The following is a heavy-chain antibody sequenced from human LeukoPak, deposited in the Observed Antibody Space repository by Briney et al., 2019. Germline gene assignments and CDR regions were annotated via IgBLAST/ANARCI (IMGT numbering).Heavy chain of an antibody. Sequence: GGSLRLSCTASGFTFGDYAMSWLRQAPGKGLEWVGFIRTKAYGGTTEYAASVKGRFTISRDDSKSIAYLQMNSLKTEDTAVYYCTGDSRGYADYWGQGTLVTVSS. J-gene: IGHJ4*02. CDR2: IRTKAYGGTT. V-gene: IGHV3-49*03. CDR3: TGDSRGYADY. CDR1: GFTFGDYA. D-gene: IGHD5-12*01.